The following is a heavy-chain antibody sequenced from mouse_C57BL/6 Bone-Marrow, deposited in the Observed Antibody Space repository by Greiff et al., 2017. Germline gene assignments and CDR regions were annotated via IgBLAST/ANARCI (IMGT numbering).Heavy chain of an antibody. CDR3: TRAYDYGVGFAY. CDR2: IDPETGGT. CDR1: GYTFTDYE. V-gene: IGHV1-15*01. J-gene: IGHJ3*01. Sequence: QVQLKESGAELVRPGASVTLSCKASGYTFTDYEMHWVKQTPVHGLAWIGAIDPETGGTAYNQKFKGKAILTADKSSSTAYMGLRSLTSEDSAVYYCTRAYDYGVGFAYWGQGTLVTVAA. D-gene: IGHD2-4*01.